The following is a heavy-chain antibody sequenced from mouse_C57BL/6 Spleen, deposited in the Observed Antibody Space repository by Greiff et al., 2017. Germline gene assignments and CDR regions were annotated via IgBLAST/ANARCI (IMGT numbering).Heavy chain of an antibody. CDR3: ARGLVISTVVATGYFDY. V-gene: IGHV1-69*01. CDR2: IDPSDSYT. CDR1: GYTFTSYW. Sequence: QVQLKQPGAELVMPGASVKLSCKASGYTFTSYWMHWVKQRPGQGLEWIGEIDPSDSYTNYNQKFKGKSTLTVDKSSSTAYMQLSSLTSEDSAVYYCARGLVISTVVATGYFDYWGQGTTLTVSS. D-gene: IGHD1-1*01. J-gene: IGHJ2*01.